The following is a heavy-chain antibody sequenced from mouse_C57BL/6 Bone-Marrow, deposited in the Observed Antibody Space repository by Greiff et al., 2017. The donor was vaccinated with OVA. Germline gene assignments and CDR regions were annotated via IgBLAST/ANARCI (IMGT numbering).Heavy chain of an antibody. CDR2: IYPGGGYT. J-gene: IGHJ1*03. CDR1: GYTFTNYW. V-gene: IGHV1-63*01. Sequence: VQGVESGAELVRPGTSVKMSCKASGYTFTNYWIGWAKQRPGHGLEWIGDIYPGGGYTNYNEKFKGQATLTADKSSSTAYMQFSSLTAEDSAIDYGARITTVVATWYFDVWGTGTTVTVSS. D-gene: IGHD1-1*01. CDR3: ARITTVVATWYFDV.